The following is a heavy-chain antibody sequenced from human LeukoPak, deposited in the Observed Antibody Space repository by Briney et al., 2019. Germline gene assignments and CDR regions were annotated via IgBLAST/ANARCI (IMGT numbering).Heavy chain of an antibody. CDR1: VGYISSYY. V-gene: IGHV4-59*01. CDR2: VFYSGDT. Sequence: SETLSLTCTVSVGYISSYYWSWIRQSPGKGMEWIGNVFYSGDTNYNPSLKSRVTMSINTSNNHFSLHLTSVTAADTAVYFCASGTVSGVITPYSFHHWGHGTLVTVSS. J-gene: IGHJ4*01. CDR3: ASGTVSGVITPYSFHH. D-gene: IGHD3-3*01.